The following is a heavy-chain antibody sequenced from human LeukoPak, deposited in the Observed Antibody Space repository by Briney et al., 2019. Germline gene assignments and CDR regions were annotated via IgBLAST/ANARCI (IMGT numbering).Heavy chain of an antibody. CDR1: GGSISSHY. CDR3: ARGSYFGSRYYDFWSGYYRDYYYMDV. CDR2: IYYSGGT. J-gene: IGHJ6*03. D-gene: IGHD3-3*01. V-gene: IGHV4-59*11. Sequence: SETLSLTCTVSGGSISSHYWSWIRQPPGKGLEWIGYIYYSGGTNYNPSLKSRVTISVDTSKNQFSLKLSSVTAADTAVYYCARGSYFGSRYYDFWSGYYRDYYYMDVWGKGTTVTVSS.